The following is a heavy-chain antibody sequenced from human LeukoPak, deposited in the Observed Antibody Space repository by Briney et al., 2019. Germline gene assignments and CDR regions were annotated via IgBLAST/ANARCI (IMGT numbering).Heavy chain of an antibody. V-gene: IGHV3-23*01. D-gene: IGHD3-22*01. CDR3: ARGNRDSSGFYYYYGMDV. CDR2: ISGSGGST. Sequence: GGSLRLSCAASGFTFSSYAMSWVRQAPGKGLEWVSAISGSGGSTYYADSVKGRFTISRDNAKNSLYLQMNSLRREDTAFYYCARGNRDSSGFYYYYGMDVWGQGTTVTVSS. CDR1: GFTFSSYA. J-gene: IGHJ6*02.